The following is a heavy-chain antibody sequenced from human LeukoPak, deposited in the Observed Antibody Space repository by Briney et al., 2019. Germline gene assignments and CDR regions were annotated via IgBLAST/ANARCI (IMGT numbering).Heavy chain of an antibody. Sequence: SETLSLTCAVYGGSGYYWSWIRQPPGNGLEWIGSIYYSGSTYYNPSLKSRVTISVDTSKNQFSLKLSSVTAADTAVYYCARHGGQWLLRYHLDYWGQGTLVTVSS. CDR3: ARHGGQWLLRYHLDY. D-gene: IGHD5-12*01. J-gene: IGHJ4*02. V-gene: IGHV4-39*01. CDR2: IYYSGST. CDR1: GGSGYY.